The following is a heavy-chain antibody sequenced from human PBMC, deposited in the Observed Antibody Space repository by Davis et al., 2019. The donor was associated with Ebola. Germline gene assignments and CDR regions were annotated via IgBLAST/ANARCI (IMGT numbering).Heavy chain of an antibody. CDR2: IYYSGST. CDR1: GGSISSYY. CDR3: ARGSAAGGY. V-gene: IGHV4-59*01. Sequence: SETLSLTCTVSGGSISSYYWSWIRQPPGKGLEWIGYIYYSGSTNYNPSLKSRVTISVDTSKNQFSLKLSSVTAADPAVYYCARGSAAGGYWGQGTLVTVSS. J-gene: IGHJ4*02. D-gene: IGHD6-13*01.